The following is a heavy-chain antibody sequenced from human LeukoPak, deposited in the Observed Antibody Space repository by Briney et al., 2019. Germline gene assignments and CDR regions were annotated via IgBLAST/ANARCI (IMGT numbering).Heavy chain of an antibody. J-gene: IGHJ3*01. CDR1: GFSFSNFG. D-gene: IGHD3-10*01. CDR2: IHYDGSNQ. Sequence: GGSLRLSCAASGFSFSNFGMHWVRQAPGKGLEWVAFIHYDGSNQYYVDSVKGRFTISRDNSENTLYLQMNSLRAEDTAVYYCAKDLYGSGSYRGPDAFDVWGRGTMVTVSS. V-gene: IGHV3-30*02. CDR3: AKDLYGSGSYRGPDAFDV.